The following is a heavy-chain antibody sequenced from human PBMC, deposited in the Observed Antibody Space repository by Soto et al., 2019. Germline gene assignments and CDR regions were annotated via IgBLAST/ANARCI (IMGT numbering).Heavy chain of an antibody. CDR2: IYYTGST. J-gene: IGHJ4*02. Sequence: KPSETLSLTCTVSGDSISSGGYYWSWIRQHPGKGLEWIGYIYYTGSTYYNPSLKSRVTISVDTSENQFSLKLSSVTAADTAVYYCARRYGGAVDYWGQGTLVTVSS. CDR3: ARRYGGAVDY. CDR1: GDSISSGGYY. D-gene: IGHD3-10*01. V-gene: IGHV4-31*03.